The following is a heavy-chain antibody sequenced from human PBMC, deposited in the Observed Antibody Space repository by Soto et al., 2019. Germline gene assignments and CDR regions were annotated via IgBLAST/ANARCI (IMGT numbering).Heavy chain of an antibody. CDR1: GFTVITSA. CDR3: ANLPADQSYFDF. Sequence: EVQLLDSGGGLVQPGGSLRLSCAASGFTVITSAMSWVRQSPGKGLEWVSIISGSGGSTYYPDSVKGWFTISRDNSKNTLYLKMNSLRPDNTAVYYCANLPADQSYFDFWGQGTLFTVSS. J-gene: IGHJ4*02. V-gene: IGHV3-23*01. D-gene: IGHD2-2*01. CDR2: ISGSGGST.